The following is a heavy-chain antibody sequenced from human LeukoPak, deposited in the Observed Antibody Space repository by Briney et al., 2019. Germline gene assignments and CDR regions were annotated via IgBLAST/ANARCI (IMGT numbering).Heavy chain of an antibody. Sequence: GGSLRLSCAASGFTFSSYGMHWVRQAPGKGLEWVAVISYDGSNKYYADSVKSRFTISRDNSKNTVYLQMNSLRAEDTAVYYCAKGVGDLDYFDYWGQGTLVTVSS. J-gene: IGHJ4*02. V-gene: IGHV3-30*18. D-gene: IGHD3-10*01. CDR3: AKGVGDLDYFDY. CDR2: ISYDGSNK. CDR1: GFTFSSYG.